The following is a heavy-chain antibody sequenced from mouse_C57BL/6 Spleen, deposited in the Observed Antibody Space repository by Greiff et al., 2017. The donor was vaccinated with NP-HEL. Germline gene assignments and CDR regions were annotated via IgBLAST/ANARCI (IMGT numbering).Heavy chain of an antibody. CDR3: ARFSWGFDY. CDR2: INPNNGGT. CDR1: GYTFTDYY. V-gene: IGHV1-26*01. J-gene: IGHJ2*01. Sequence: EVQLQQSGPELVKPGASVKISCKASGYTFTDYYMNWVKQSHGKSLEWIGDINPNNGGTSYNQKFKGKATLTVDKSSSTAYMELRSLTSEDSAVYYCARFSWGFDYWGQGTTLTVSS. D-gene: IGHD4-1*01.